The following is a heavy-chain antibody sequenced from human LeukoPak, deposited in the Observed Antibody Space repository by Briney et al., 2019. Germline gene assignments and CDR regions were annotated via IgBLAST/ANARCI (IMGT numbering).Heavy chain of an antibody. CDR1: GYSITSAYY. V-gene: IGHV4-38-2*02. D-gene: IGHD4-17*01. J-gene: IGHJ4*02. CDR2: FFLKGST. CDR3: ARGQDYDDDY. Sequence: SETLSLTCTVSGYSITSAYYWGWIRQPPGKGLEWIGSFFLKGSTYYNPSLKSRVTISVDTSKNQFSLTLSSVTAADTAVYYCARGQDYDDDYWGQGTLVTVSS.